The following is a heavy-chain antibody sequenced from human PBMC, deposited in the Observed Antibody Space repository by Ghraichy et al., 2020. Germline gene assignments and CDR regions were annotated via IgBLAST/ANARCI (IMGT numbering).Heavy chain of an antibody. CDR1: GFTFSHAW. CDR2: IKSKTDGGAT. J-gene: IGHJ4*02. V-gene: IGHV3-15*01. CDR3: TTDRYGDYLRGDFDY. Sequence: GGSLRLSCAASGFTFSHAWMSWVRQAPGKGLEWVGRIKSKTDGGATDYRAPVKGRFTISRDDSKNTLYLQMNSLQSEDTAVYYCTTDRYGDYLRGDFDYWGQGALVTVSS. D-gene: IGHD4-17*01.